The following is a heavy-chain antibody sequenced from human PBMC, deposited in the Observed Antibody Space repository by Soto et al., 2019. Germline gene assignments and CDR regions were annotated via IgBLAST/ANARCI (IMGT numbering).Heavy chain of an antibody. CDR2: ISFGGGIT. V-gene: IGHV3-23*01. CDR1: GFTLSDYA. J-gene: IGHJ2*01. CDR3: AKEPVGPDWFFDF. Sequence: GGSLRLSCAVSGFTLSDYAMTWVRQAPGKGLEWVATISFGGGITYYADSVEGRFTISRDNSKNTLFLQMYSLRAEDTATYFFAKEPVGPDWFFDFSGRGTLVIVSS.